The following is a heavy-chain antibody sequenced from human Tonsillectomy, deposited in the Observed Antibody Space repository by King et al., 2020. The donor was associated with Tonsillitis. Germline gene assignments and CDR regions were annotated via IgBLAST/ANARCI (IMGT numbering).Heavy chain of an antibody. V-gene: IGHV3-23*04. CDR3: TVHAGSSHEGGG. D-gene: IGHD6-6*01. CDR2: INSAEHT. J-gene: IGHJ4*02. Sequence: VQLVESGGSLAQSGGSLRLSCAASGFDFRRYAMTWVRQAPGKGLEWLSTINSAEHTFYADSVKGRFTISRDNSKNTMYLQMNNMRAEDTALYYCTVHAGSSHEGGGWGQGTLVTVSS. CDR1: GFDFRRYA.